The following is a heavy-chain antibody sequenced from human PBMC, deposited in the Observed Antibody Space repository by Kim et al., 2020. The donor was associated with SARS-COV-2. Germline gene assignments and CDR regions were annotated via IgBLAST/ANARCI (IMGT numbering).Heavy chain of an antibody. CDR1: GFTFSSYS. V-gene: IGHV3-48*02. CDR2: ISSSSSTI. CDR3: ARDYCSSTSCTPSNYYYYYGMDV. Sequence: GGSLRLSCAASGFTFSSYSMNWVRQAPGKGLEWVSYISSSSSTIYYADSVKGRFTISRDNAKNSLYLQMNSLRDEDTAVYYCARDYCSSTSCTPSNYYYYYGMDVWGQGTTVTVSS. D-gene: IGHD2-2*01. J-gene: IGHJ6*02.